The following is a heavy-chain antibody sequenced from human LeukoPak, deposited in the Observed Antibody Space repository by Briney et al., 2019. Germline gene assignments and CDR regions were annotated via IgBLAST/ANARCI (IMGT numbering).Heavy chain of an antibody. CDR2: IWYDGSNK. Sequence: AGGSLRLSCAASGFTFSSYAMHWVRQAPGKGLEWVAVIWYDGSNKYYADSVKGRFTISRDNSKNTLYLQMNSLRAEDTAVYYCARDRFIGWYTAMSYLTWWGQGTLVTVSS. V-gene: IGHV3-33*08. CDR3: ARDRFIGWYTAMSYLTW. J-gene: IGHJ4*02. CDR1: GFTFSSYA. D-gene: IGHD5-18*01.